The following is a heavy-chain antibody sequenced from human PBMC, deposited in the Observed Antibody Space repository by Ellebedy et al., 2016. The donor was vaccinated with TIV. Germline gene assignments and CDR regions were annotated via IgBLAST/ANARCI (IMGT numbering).Heavy chain of an antibody. D-gene: IGHD2-21*01. V-gene: IGHV1-69*13. CDR2: IIPIFGTA. CDR1: GGTFSSYA. Sequence: SVKVSCXASGGTFSSYAISWVRQAPGQGLEWMGGIIPIFGTANYAQKFQGRVTITADESTSTAYMELRSLRSDDTAVYYCARATHRFDAFDIWGQGTMVTVSS. CDR3: ARATHRFDAFDI. J-gene: IGHJ3*02.